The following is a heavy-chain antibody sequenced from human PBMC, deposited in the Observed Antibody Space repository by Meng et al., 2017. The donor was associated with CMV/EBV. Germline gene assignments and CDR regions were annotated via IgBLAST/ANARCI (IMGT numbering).Heavy chain of an antibody. J-gene: IGHJ3*02. CDR2: ISSSGSTI. Sequence: SLKTPCAASGFTFSDYYMSWIRQAPGEGLEWGSYISSSGSTIYYADSGKGRFNISRDNAKNSLYLQMNSRRAEDTAVYYCARPVVGATRDAFDIWGQGTMVTVSS. D-gene: IGHD1-26*01. CDR1: GFTFSDYY. V-gene: IGHV3-11*01. CDR3: ARPVVGATRDAFDI.